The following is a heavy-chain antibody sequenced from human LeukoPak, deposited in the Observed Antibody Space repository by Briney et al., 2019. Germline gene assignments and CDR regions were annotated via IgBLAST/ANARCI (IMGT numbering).Heavy chain of an antibody. D-gene: IGHD3-10*01. V-gene: IGHV4-39*02. Sequence: PSETLSLTCTVSGGSISSGSYYWGWIRQPPGKGLEWIGSIYYSGDSYYNPSLKSRVTTSVDTSKSQFSLRLSSVTATDTAVYYCARDRYYGLDYWGQGTLITVSS. CDR3: ARDRYYGLDY. CDR1: GGSISSGSYY. J-gene: IGHJ4*02. CDR2: IYYSGDS.